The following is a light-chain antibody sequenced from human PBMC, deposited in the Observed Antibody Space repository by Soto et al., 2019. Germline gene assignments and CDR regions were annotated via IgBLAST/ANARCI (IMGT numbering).Light chain of an antibody. CDR2: AAS. CDR1: QGIKSD. CDR3: LQDYNFPYT. Sequence: AIQMTQSPSSLSASVGDRVTITCRASQGIKSDVAWYQQKPGKAPKLLSYAASSLESGVPSRFSGSGSGTDFTLTISSLQPEDFATYYCLQDYNFPYTFGQGTKLESK. J-gene: IGKJ2*01. V-gene: IGKV1-6*01.